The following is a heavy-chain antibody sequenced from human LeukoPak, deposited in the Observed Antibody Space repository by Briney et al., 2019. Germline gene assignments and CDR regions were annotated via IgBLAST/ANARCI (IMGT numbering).Heavy chain of an antibody. D-gene: IGHD6-19*01. Sequence: SETLSLTCTVSGGSLNSYYWSWLRQPPGKGLEWIGYIYDSGSTNYNPSLTSRVTIPVDTSRKQISLKLSSVTAADTAVYYCAIGNMREWLFDYWGQGTLVTVSS. V-gene: IGHV4-59*01. J-gene: IGHJ4*02. CDR3: AIGNMREWLFDY. CDR1: GGSLNSYY. CDR2: IYDSGST.